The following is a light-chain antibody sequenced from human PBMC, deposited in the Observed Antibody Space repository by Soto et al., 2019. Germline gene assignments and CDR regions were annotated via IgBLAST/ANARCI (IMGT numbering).Light chain of an antibody. J-gene: IGLJ3*02. CDR2: EGS. CDR3: SSYAGGSSMV. Sequence: QSALTQPASVSASPGQSITISCAGTSSDVGGWPHVSWYQQHPGKAPKLVIYEGSKRPSGVSSRFSGSKSGNTASLTISGLQADDDGDYYCSSYAGGSSMVFGGGTQLTVL. V-gene: IGLV2-23*01. CDR1: SSDVGGWPH.